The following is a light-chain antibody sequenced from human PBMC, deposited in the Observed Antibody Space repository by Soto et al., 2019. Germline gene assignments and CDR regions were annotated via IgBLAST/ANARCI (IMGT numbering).Light chain of an antibody. J-gene: IGLJ2*01. Sequence: QSALTQPASVSGSPGQSITISCTGTSSDVGGYNYVSWYQQHPGKAPKLMNYEVSNRPSGVSNRFSGSKSGNTASLTISGLQAEDEADYYCSSYTSSSTLGVVFGGGTKLTVL. V-gene: IGLV2-14*01. CDR3: SSYTSSSTLGVV. CDR1: SSDVGGYNY. CDR2: EVS.